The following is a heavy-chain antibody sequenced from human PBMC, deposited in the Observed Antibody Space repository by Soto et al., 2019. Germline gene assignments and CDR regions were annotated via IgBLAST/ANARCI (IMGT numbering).Heavy chain of an antibody. CDR2: IKSKTDGGTT. CDR3: TTGIIAVAGTPYDY. J-gene: IGHJ4*02. Sequence: GRSLKISCAASGFTFSNAWMSWVRQAPGKGLEWVGRIKSKTDGGTTDYAAPVKGRFTISRDDSKNTLYLQMNSLKTEDTAVYYCTTGIIAVAGTPYDYWGQGTLVTVSS. CDR1: GFTFSNAW. V-gene: IGHV3-15*01. D-gene: IGHD6-19*01.